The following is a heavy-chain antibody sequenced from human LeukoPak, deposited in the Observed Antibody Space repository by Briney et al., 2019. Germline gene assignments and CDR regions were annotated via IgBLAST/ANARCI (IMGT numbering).Heavy chain of an antibody. D-gene: IGHD5-18*01. CDR2: IRGSGGST. J-gene: IGHJ4*02. CDR1: GFTFISYA. V-gene: IGHV3-23*01. CDR3: ARDRDTDWFFDF. Sequence: GGSLRLSCAASGFTFISYAMSWVRQAPGKGLEWVSSIRGSGGSTYYADSVKGRFTISRDNSKNTLYVQMNSLRAEDTAVYYCARDRDTDWFFDFWGQGTLVTVSS.